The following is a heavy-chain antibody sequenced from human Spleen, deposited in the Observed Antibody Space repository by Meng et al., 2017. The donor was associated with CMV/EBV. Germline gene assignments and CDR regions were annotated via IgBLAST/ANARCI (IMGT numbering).Heavy chain of an antibody. V-gene: IGHV1-69*05. CDR1: GGPFSSSA. D-gene: IGHD2-2*01. J-gene: IGHJ4*02. CDR2: IIPIFGTA. CDR3: ARVHGVVPAANYYFDY. Sequence: GGPFSSSAISWVRQAPGQGLEWMGGIIPIFGTANYAQKFQGRVTITTDESTSTAYMELSSLRSEDTAVYYCARVHGVVPAANYYFDYWGQGTLVTVSS.